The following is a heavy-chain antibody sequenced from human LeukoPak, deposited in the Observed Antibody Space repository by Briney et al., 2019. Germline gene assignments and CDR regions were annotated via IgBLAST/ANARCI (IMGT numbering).Heavy chain of an antibody. Sequence: GASVKVSCKASVFTFTSFYMHWVRQAPGHGLERMGIINTSGHTTDYAQKFQGRVTMTRDTATSTVYMELRSLRSDDAAVYFCARGNSIGDRGWWFDPWGRGTLVTVSS. V-gene: IGHV1-46*01. CDR3: ARGNSIGDRGWWFDP. D-gene: IGHD1-7*01. J-gene: IGHJ5*02. CDR2: INTSGHTT. CDR1: VFTFTSFY.